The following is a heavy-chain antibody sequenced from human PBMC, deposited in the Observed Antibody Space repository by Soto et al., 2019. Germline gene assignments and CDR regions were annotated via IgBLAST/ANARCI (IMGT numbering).Heavy chain of an antibody. CDR1: GFNFNSYG. J-gene: IGHJ4*01. CDR3: AKEALGIADY. V-gene: IGHV3-30*18. D-gene: IGHD7-27*01. CDR2: ISSDGNNK. Sequence: GGSPRLSCAASGFNFNSYGMHWVRQAPGKGLEWVAVISSDGNNKYYADSVKGRFTISRDNSKNTLYLHMNSLRTEDTAVYYCAKEALGIADYWGHGTLVTVSS.